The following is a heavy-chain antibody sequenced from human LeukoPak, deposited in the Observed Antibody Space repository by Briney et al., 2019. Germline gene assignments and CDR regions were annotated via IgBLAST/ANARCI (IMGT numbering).Heavy chain of an antibody. D-gene: IGHD3-3*01. V-gene: IGHV3-43*01. Sequence: QCGGSLRLSCAASGFTLDDYTMLWVRHATGEGLEGVSFMSWDGGKKYYADSVKGRFTISRDNSKNSLYLQMNILRTEDTALYYCAKAGAPIRFLEWFPLDYGRQGTLVTVSA. J-gene: IGHJ4*02. CDR3: AKAGAPIRFLEWFPLDY. CDR1: GFTLDDYT. CDR2: MSWDGGKK.